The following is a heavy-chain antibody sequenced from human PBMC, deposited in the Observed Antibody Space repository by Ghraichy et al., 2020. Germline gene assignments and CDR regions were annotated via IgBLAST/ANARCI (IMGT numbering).Heavy chain of an antibody. V-gene: IGHV6-1*01. D-gene: IGHD6-13*01. CDR1: GDSVSSNSAA. CDR3: ARDWGTVAESSSWYRILDY. Sequence: SQTLSLTCAISGDSVSSNSAAWNWIRQSPSRGLEWLGRTYYRSKWYYDYAVSVKSRITIKSDTSKNQFSLQLNSMTPEDTAVYYCARDWGTVAESSSWYRILDYWGQGTLVTVSS. J-gene: IGHJ4*02. CDR2: TYYRSKWYY.